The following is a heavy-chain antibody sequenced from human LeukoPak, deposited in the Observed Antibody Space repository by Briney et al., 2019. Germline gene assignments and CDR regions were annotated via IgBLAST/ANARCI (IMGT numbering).Heavy chain of an antibody. CDR3: ARHVGIAVAGRRYFDY. CDR2: IYYSGST. CDR1: GGSISSYY. Sequence: SETLSLTCTVSGGSISSYYWSWIRQPPGKGLEWIGYIYYSGSTNYNPSLKSRVTISVDTSKNQFSLKLSSVTAADTAVYYCARHVGIAVAGRRYFDYWGQGTLVTVSS. V-gene: IGHV4-59*08. J-gene: IGHJ4*02. D-gene: IGHD6-19*01.